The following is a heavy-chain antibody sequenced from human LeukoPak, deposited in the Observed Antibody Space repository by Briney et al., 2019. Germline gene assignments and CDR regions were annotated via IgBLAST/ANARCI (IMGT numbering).Heavy chain of an antibody. J-gene: IGHJ4*02. CDR3: AGAARWDIAVYFDY. V-gene: IGHV4-34*01. CDR2: INHSGST. CDR1: CGSFSGYY. D-gene: IGHD6-19*01. Sequence: SETLSLICGVYCGSFSGYYWSSTRQPPGNGLEWNGEINHSGSTNYNPSLKSRVTISVDTSKNQFSLKLSSVTAADTAVYYCAGAARWDIAVYFDYWGQGTLVTVSS.